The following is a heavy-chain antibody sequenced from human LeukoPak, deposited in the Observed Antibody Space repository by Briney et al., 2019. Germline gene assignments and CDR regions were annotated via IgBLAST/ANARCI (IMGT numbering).Heavy chain of an antibody. Sequence: PSETLSLTCTVSGGSISSYYWSWIRQPAGKGLEWIGRIYTSGSTNYNPSLKSRVTMSVDTSKNQFSLKLSSVTAADTAVYYCARVGIVATPTHYYYYMDVWGNGTTVTISS. CDR1: GGSISSYY. CDR3: ARVGIVATPTHYYYYMDV. J-gene: IGHJ6*03. CDR2: IYTSGST. V-gene: IGHV4-4*07. D-gene: IGHD5-12*01.